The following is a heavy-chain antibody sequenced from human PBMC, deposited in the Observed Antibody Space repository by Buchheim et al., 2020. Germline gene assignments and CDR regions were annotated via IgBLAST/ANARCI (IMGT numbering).Heavy chain of an antibody. V-gene: IGHV4-30-4*01. D-gene: IGHD5-12*01. Sequence: QVQLQESGPGLVKPSQTLSLTCNVTRGSISSSDYYWSWIRQPPGKALEYIGNIHYTESAYYNPSLKSRVTISKEKSRNQFSLNLNSVTAADTAVYYCVREGRGYSGYDYDYWGPGSL. CDR3: VREGRGYSGYDYDY. J-gene: IGHJ4*02. CDR1: RGSISSSDYY. CDR2: IHYTESA.